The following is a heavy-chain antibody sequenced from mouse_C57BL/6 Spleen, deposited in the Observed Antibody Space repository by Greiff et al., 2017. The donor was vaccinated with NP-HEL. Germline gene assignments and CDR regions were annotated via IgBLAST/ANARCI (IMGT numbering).Heavy chain of an antibody. D-gene: IGHD1-1*01. CDR3: ARIKKIVATDLDY. V-gene: IGHV1S81*02. J-gene: IGHJ2*01. CDR2: TNPTNGRT. CDR1: GYTFTSYW. Sequence: QVQLQQPGADLVKAGASVKMSCKASGYTFTSYWMHWVKQRLGHGLEWFAETNPTNGRTYYNETFKSQATLTVDKASSTAYMLLSGTTFEDSAVDYRARIKKIVATDLDYWGQGTTLTGAS.